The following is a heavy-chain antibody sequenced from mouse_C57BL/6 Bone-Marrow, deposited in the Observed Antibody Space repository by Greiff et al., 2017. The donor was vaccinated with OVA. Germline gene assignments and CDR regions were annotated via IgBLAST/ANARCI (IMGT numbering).Heavy chain of an antibody. V-gene: IGHV1-20*01. CDR1: GYSFTGYF. CDR2: INPYNGDT. J-gene: IGHJ3*01. CDR3: ARRYYYGSSSFAY. D-gene: IGHD1-1*01. Sequence: EVMLVESGPELVKPGDSVKISCKASGYSFTGYFMNWVMQSHGKSLEWIGRINPYNGDTFSNQKFKGKATLTVDKSSSTAHLEVRSLTSEVTAVYYCARRYYYGSSSFAYWGQGTLVTVSA.